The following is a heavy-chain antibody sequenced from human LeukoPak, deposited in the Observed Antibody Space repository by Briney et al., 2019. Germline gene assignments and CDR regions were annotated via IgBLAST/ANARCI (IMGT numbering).Heavy chain of an antibody. CDR2: IYSGGST. CDR3: ARVIAAAGTYYYYYGMDV. D-gene: IGHD6-13*01. Sequence: PGGSLRLSCAASGFTVSSNYMSWVRQAPGKGLEWVSVIYSGGSTYYADSVKGRFTISRDNSKNTLYLQMNSLRAEDTAVYYCARVIAAAGTYYYYYGMDVWGQGTTVTVSS. V-gene: IGHV3-66*01. CDR1: GFTVSSNY. J-gene: IGHJ6*02.